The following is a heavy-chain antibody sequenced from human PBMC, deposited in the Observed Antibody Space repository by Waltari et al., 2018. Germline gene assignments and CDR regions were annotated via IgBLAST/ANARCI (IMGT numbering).Heavy chain of an antibody. CDR2: INPNSGDT. J-gene: IGHJ4*02. V-gene: IGHV1-2*06. D-gene: IGHD4-17*01. CDR1: VYTFTGYY. Sequence: QVHLVQSGAEVKKPGASVKVSCKASVYTFTGYYIPCVRGAPGQGLEWMGRINPNSGDTNYAQKFQGRVTLTRDTSINTAYMELSSLKSDDTAVYYCARDLGSDYGNRDYWGQGTLVTVPS. CDR3: ARDLGSDYGNRDY.